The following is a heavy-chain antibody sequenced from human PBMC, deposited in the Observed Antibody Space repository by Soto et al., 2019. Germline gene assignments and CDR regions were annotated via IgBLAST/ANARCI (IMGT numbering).Heavy chain of an antibody. V-gene: IGHV4-34*01. CDR2: INHSGST. D-gene: IGHD3-16*02. CDR1: GGSFSGYY. J-gene: IGHJ4*02. Sequence: SQTLSLTCAVYGGSFSGYYWSWIRQPPGKGLEWIGEINHSGSTNYNPSLKSRVTISVDTSKNQFSLTLSSVTAADTAVYYCARVNDYIWGSYRRFDYWGQGTLVTVSS. CDR3: ARVNDYIWGSYRRFDY.